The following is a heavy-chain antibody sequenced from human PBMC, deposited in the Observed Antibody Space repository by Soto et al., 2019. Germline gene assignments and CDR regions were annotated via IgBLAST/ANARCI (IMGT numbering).Heavy chain of an antibody. V-gene: IGHV3-74*01. CDR1: GVIFSSYW. CDR3: ARLGEYGSGVGYDY. Sequence: EVQLVESGGGLVRPGGSLRLSCAASGVIFSSYWMHWVRQAPGKGLVWVSRINSDGSSTSYADSVKGRFTISRDNAKNTLYLQMNSLRAEDTAVYYCARLGEYGSGVGYDYWGQGTLVTVSS. CDR2: INSDGSST. D-gene: IGHD3-10*01. J-gene: IGHJ4*02.